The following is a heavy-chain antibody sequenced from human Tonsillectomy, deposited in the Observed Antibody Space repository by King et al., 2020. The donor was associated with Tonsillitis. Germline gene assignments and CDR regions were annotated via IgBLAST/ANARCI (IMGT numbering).Heavy chain of an antibody. V-gene: IGHV3-21*01. D-gene: IGHD2-15*01. J-gene: IGHJ3*01. Sequence: VQLVESGGGLVKPGGSLGLSCTASVFTFLIFAMIWVRHAPGRGLGWFSSLIYFGGYHIYSAPGRGRFTTSRDNDKNSLFLQMNSLSAEDAAVYSCARPYCSGDRCYQRNDAFDLWGLGTLVTVSS. CDR1: VFTFLIFA. CDR3: ARPYCSGDRCYQRNDAFDL. CDR2: LIYFGGYH.